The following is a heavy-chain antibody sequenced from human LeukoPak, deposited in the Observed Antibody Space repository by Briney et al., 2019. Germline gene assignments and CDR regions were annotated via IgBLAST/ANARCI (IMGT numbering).Heavy chain of an antibody. CDR2: ISYDGSNK. J-gene: IGHJ4*02. Sequence: GESLRLSCAASGFTFSSYAMHWVRQAPGKGLEWVAVISYDGSNKYYADSVKGRFTISRDNSKNTLYLQMNSLRAKDTAVYYCSKYSSSYGVDYWGQGTLVTVSS. D-gene: IGHD6-6*01. V-gene: IGHV3-30*01. CDR3: SKYSSSYGVDY. CDR1: GFTFSSYA.